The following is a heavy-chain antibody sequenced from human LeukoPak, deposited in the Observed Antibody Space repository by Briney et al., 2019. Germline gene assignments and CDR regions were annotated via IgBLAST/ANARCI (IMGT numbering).Heavy chain of an antibody. CDR2: ISYDGSNK. D-gene: IGHD3-9*01. CDR3: AREGQTYYDILTGYYNTPVYNWFNP. CDR1: GFTFSSYA. J-gene: IGHJ5*02. V-gene: IGHV3-30*04. Sequence: GRSLRLSCAASGFTFSSYAMHWVRQAPDKGLEWVAIISYDGSNKYYADSVKGRFTISRDNSKNTLYLQMNSLRAEDTAVYYCAREGQTYYDILTGYYNTPVYNWFNPWGQGTLVTVSS.